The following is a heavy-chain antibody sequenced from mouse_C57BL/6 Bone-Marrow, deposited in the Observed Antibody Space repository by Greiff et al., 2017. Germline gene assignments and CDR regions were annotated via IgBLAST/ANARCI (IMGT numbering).Heavy chain of an antibody. CDR2: IYPGSGST. CDR1: GYTFTSYW. V-gene: IGHV1-55*01. D-gene: IGHD2-1*01. J-gene: IGHJ3*01. CDR3: ASGDYGNYAFAY. Sequence: QVQLQQPGAELVKPGASVKMSCKASGYTFTSYWITWVKQRPGQGLEWIGDIYPGSGSTYYNEKFKGKATLTVDKSSSTAYMLLSSLTSEDSAVYFCASGDYGNYAFAYWGQGTLVTVSA.